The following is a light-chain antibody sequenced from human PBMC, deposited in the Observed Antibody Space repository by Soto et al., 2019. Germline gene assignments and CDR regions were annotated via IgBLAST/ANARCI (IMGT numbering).Light chain of an antibody. J-gene: IGKJ4*01. CDR2: DTS. Sequence: MMKQSPATLSVTTGERATLSCRASQSVSTNLAWYMQKPGQAPRLLIYDTSTRATGVPTRFSGSRSGAEFTLTINSLQSEDFAVYYCQPYNNWPLTFGGGTMV. V-gene: IGKV3-15*01. CDR3: QPYNNWPLT. CDR1: QSVSTN.